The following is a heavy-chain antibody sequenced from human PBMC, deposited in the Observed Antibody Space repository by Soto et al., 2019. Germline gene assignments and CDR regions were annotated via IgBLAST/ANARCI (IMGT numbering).Heavy chain of an antibody. V-gene: IGHV1-18*01. D-gene: IGHD2-2*01. CDR3: ARESGISTSCYNDY. CDR2: ISGYNGNT. J-gene: IGHJ4*02. Sequence: ASVKVSCKASGYAFTSYGISWVRQAPGQGLEWMGWISGYNGNTNYAQKLQGRVTMTTDTSTSTAYMELRSLRSDDTAVYYCARESGISTSCYNDYWGQGTLVTVSS. CDR1: GYAFTSYG.